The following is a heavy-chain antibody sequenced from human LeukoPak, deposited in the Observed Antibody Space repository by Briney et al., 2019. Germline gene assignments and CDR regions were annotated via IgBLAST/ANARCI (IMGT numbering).Heavy chain of an antibody. D-gene: IGHD2-8*01. Sequence: VGSLRLSCAASGFTVSSNYMSWVRQAPGKGLEWVSFIYSGGSTYYADSVKGRFTISRDNSKNTLYLQMNSLRAEDTAVYYCATSVRRYYFDYWGQGTLVTVSS. J-gene: IGHJ4*02. CDR1: GFTVSSNY. CDR2: IYSGGST. CDR3: ATSVRRYYFDY. V-gene: IGHV3-53*01.